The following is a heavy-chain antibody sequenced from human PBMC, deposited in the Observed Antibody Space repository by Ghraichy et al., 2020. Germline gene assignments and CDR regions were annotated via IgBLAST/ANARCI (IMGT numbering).Heavy chain of an antibody. CDR3: ARASGWVIDY. CDR1: GFTLSDYW. V-gene: IGHV3-7*04. J-gene: IGHJ4*02. Sequence: GGSLRLSCAASGFTLSDYWMNWVRQASGKGPEWVAIIKQDGSEKHYVDSVKGRFTISRDNAKNSLHLQMNSLRVDDTAVYYCARASGWVIDYWGQGNLVTIST. CDR2: IKQDGSEK. D-gene: IGHD2-21*01.